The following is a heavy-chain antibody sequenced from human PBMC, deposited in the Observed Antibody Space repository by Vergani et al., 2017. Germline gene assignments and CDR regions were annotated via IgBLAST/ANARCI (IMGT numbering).Heavy chain of an antibody. CDR3: VRQHRDGSGPQYFDS. CDR2: MSHSGSG. D-gene: IGHD3-10*01. Sequence: QVQFQESGPRLLKPSETLSLTCVVSGDSFTSDYYWGWIRKPPGKGLEWTGTMSHSGSGYYNPSLINRLTITVDTSKNQFSLNLMSVTASDTAVYYCVRQHRDGSGPQYFDSWGQGTLVTVSS. J-gene: IGHJ4*02. CDR1: GDSFTSDYY. V-gene: IGHV4-38-2*01.